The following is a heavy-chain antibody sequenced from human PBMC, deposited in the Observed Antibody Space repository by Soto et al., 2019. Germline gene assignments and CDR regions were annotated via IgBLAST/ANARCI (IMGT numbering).Heavy chain of an antibody. CDR2: MNPNSGNT. J-gene: IGHJ6*02. CDR1: GCTFTSYD. Sequence: QVQRVQSGAEVKKPGASVKVSCKASGCTFTSYDINWVRQATGQGLEWMGWMNPNSGNTGYAQKFQGRVTMTRNTSISTAYRELSSLRSEHTAVYYCARWPDGYYYYGMDVWGQGTTVTVSS. V-gene: IGHV1-8*01. CDR3: ARWPDGYYYYGMDV.